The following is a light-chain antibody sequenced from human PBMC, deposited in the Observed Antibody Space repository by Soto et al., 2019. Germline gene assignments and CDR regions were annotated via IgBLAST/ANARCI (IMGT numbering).Light chain of an antibody. CDR2: GAS. V-gene: IGKV3-15*01. Sequence: EIVMTQSPATLSVSPGERVTLSCRASQSVSSNLAWYQQKPGQSPRLLIYGASTRATGIPARFSGSGSGTEFTLTISRLEPEDFAVYYCQQYDSSPRTFGQGTKVDIK. CDR3: QQYDSSPRT. J-gene: IGKJ1*01. CDR1: QSVSSN.